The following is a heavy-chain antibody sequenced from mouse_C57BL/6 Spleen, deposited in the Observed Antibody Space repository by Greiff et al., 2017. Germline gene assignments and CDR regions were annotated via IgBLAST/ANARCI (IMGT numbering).Heavy chain of an antibody. CDR2: IWRGGST. CDR3: ARRRTGWAMDY. D-gene: IGHD4-1*01. CDR1: GFSLTSYG. J-gene: IGHJ4*01. V-gene: IGHV2-2*01. Sequence: VQLQQSGPGLVQPSQSLSITCTVSGFSLTSYGVHWVRQSPGKGLEWLGVIWRGGSTDYNAAFISRLSISKDNSKSQVFFKMNSLQADDTAIYYCARRRTGWAMDYWGQGTSGTVSS.